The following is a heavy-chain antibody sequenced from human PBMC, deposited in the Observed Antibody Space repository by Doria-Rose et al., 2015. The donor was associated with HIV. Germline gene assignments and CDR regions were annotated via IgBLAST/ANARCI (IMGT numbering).Heavy chain of an antibody. V-gene: IGHV3-7*03. CDR3: ARGGQFCSGTSCYGYHYYMDV. CDR1: GFAFSTYW. J-gene: IGHJ6*03. D-gene: IGHD2-15*01. Sequence: LSCAASGFAFSTYWMSWVRQAPGKGLEWVANIKHDGGEKYYVDSLKGRITISRDNADNSLYLQVHSLRVEDTAVYYCARGGQFCSGTSCYGYHYYMDVWGKGTTVTVSS. CDR2: IKHDGGEK.